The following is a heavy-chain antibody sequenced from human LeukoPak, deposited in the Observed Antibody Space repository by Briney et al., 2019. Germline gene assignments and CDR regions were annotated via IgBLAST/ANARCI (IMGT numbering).Heavy chain of an antibody. CDR3: ARAHCSSTSCPFDY. Sequence: SETLSLTCTVSGGSISSYYWSWIRQPPGKGLEWIGYIYYSGSTNYNPSLKSRVTISVDTSENQFSLKLSSVTAADTAVYYCARAHCSSTSCPFDYWGQGTLVTVSS. D-gene: IGHD2-2*01. J-gene: IGHJ4*02. CDR2: IYYSGST. CDR1: GGSISSYY. V-gene: IGHV4-59*01.